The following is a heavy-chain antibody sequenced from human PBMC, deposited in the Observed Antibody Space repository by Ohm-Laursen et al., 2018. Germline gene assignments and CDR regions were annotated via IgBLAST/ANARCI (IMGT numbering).Heavy chain of an antibody. Sequence: SLRLSCSASGFTFNNYAINWVRQAPGKGLEWVSVISASGGSTYYADSVKGRFTISRDNSKNTLYLQMNSLRAEDTAVYYCARPVADYWGQGILVSVSS. D-gene: IGHD2-15*01. CDR3: ARPVADY. J-gene: IGHJ4*01. CDR1: GFTFNNYA. V-gene: IGHV3-23*01. CDR2: ISASGGST.